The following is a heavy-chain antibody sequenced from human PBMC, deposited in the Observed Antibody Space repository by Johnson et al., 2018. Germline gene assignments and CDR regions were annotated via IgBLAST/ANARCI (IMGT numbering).Heavy chain of an antibody. CDR1: GFSFSVYG. V-gene: IGHV3-30*03. CDR2: ISHDGSNK. Sequence: QVQLVQSGGGVVQXGRSLRLXCGASGFSFSVYGMHWVRQAPGKGLEWLAVISHDGSNKYYADSVKGRFTISRDNSKNTLYLQMNSLRAEDTAVYYCARVRALLGSASGPPHWGQGTLVTVSS. J-gene: IGHJ1*01. D-gene: IGHD3-10*01. CDR3: ARVRALLGSASGPPH.